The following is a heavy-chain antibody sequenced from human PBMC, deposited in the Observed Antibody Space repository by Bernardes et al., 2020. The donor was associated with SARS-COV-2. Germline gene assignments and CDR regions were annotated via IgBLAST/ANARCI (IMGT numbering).Heavy chain of an antibody. CDR1: GGSFSGYY. V-gene: IGHV4-34*01. CDR2: INHSGST. CDR3: ARGPASFGVAKAGTRYDY. D-gene: IGHD3-3*01. J-gene: IGHJ4*02. Sequence: SETLSLTCAVYGGSFSGYYWSWIRQPPGKGLEWIGEINHSGSTNYNPSLKSRVTISVDTSKNQFSLKLSSVTAADTAVYYCARGPASFGVAKAGTRYDYWGQGTLVTVSS.